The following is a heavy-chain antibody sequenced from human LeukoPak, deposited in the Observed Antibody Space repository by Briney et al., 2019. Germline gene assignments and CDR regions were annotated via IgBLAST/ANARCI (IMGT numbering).Heavy chain of an antibody. CDR2: INHSGST. CDR1: GGSFSGYY. J-gene: IGHJ4*02. Sequence: SETLSLTCAVYGGSFSGYYWSWIRQPPGKGLEWIGEINHSGSTNHNPSLKSRVTISVDTSKNQFSLKLSSVTAADTAVYYCARDHNASVFDYWGQGTLVTVSS. V-gene: IGHV4-34*01. D-gene: IGHD1-1*01. CDR3: ARDHNASVFDY.